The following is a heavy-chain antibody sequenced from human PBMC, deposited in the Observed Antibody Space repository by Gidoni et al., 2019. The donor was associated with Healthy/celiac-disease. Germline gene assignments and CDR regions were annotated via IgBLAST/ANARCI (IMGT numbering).Heavy chain of an antibody. V-gene: IGHV1-46*01. Sequence: QVQLVQSGAEVKKPGASVKVSCKASGYTFTSYYMHWVRQAPGQGLEWMGIINPSGGSTSYAQKFQGRVTMTRDTSTSTVYMELSSLRSEDTAVYYCARDYYDILTGLNWFDPWGQGTLVTVSS. CDR3: ARDYYDILTGLNWFDP. D-gene: IGHD3-9*01. J-gene: IGHJ5*02. CDR1: GYTFTSYY. CDR2: INPSGGST.